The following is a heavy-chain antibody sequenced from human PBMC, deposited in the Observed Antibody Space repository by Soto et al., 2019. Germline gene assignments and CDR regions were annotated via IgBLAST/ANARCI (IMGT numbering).Heavy chain of an antibody. Sequence: QVQLVESGGGVVQPGRSLRLSCAASGFTFSSYAMHWVRQAPGKGLEWVAVISYDGSNIYYADSVKGRFTISRDNSKNTLYLQMNSLRAEDTAVYYCAKGEVGGYSASAFDIWGQGTMVTVSS. J-gene: IGHJ3*02. D-gene: IGHD5-18*01. CDR1: GFTFSSYA. CDR2: ISYDGSNI. CDR3: AKGEVGGYSASAFDI. V-gene: IGHV3-30-3*01.